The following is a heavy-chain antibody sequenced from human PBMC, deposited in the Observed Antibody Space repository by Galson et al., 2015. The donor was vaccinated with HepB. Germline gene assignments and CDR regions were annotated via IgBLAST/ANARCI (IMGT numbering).Heavy chain of an antibody. J-gene: IGHJ4*02. Sequence: SLRLSCAASGFNFKKYGMAWVRQAPGRGLEWVSTISDTGVNTHYPDSVMGRFITSRDNSMSTLFLQMNGLRAEDTAISYCARVVPPYPVVVTTMFDFWGPGTLVTVSS. V-gene: IGHV3-23*01. CDR1: GFNFKKYG. CDR2: ISDTGVNT. CDR3: ARVVPPYPVVVTTMFDF. D-gene: IGHD2-21*02.